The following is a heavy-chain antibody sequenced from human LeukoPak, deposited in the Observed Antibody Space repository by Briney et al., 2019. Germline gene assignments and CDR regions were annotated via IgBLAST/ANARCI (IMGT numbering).Heavy chain of an antibody. D-gene: IGHD1-26*01. CDR1: GFTFSDYY. J-gene: IGHJ4*02. V-gene: IGHV3-11*05. CDR2: ISKIGGDT. CDR3: ARVRQSGSPLDY. Sequence: PGGSLRLSCAAAGFTFSDYYMIWIRQAPGKGLEWVSYISKIGGDTKYADSVKGRFTISRDNAKNSLYLQMNSLRADDTAVYYCARVRQSGSPLDYWGQGTLVTVSS.